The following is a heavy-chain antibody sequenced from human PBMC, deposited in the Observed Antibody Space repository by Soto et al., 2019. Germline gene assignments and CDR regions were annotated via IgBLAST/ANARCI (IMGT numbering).Heavy chain of an antibody. CDR3: AKGRYDFWSPYYFDS. CDR1: GLNFDDFA. V-gene: IGHV3-9*01. Sequence: EVQLVESGGRLVQPGRSLRLSCVGTGLNFDDFAMHWVRQAPGKGLEWVSGITWNSRVLAYADSVKGRFNISSDNARNSLYLQMDSLRDEDTALYYCAKGRYDFWSPYYFDSWGQGTLVTVSS. J-gene: IGHJ4*02. CDR2: ITWNSRVL. D-gene: IGHD3-3*01.